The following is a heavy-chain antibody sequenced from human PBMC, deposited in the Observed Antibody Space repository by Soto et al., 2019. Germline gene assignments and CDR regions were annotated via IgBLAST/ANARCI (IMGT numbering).Heavy chain of an antibody. CDR1: GGSISSSSYY. Sequence: QLQLQESGPGLVKPSETLSLTCTVSGGSISSSSYYWGWIRQPPGKGLEWIGSIYYSGSTYYNPSLKSRVNISVDTSKNQFSLKLSSVTAADTAVYYCARHGRYGDYGQFDYWGQGTLVTVSS. CDR2: IYYSGST. J-gene: IGHJ4*02. V-gene: IGHV4-39*01. CDR3: ARHGRYGDYGQFDY. D-gene: IGHD4-17*01.